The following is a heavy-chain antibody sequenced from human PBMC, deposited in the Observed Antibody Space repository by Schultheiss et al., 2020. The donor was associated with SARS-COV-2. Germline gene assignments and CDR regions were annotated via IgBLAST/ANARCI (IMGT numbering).Heavy chain of an antibody. V-gene: IGHV3-21*01. CDR2: ISSSNSHI. CDR1: GFTFSSYT. D-gene: IGHD2-2*01. J-gene: IGHJ6*02. Sequence: GGSLRLSCAASGFTFSSYTMNWVRQAPGKGLEWVSSISSSNSHIFYADSVKGRFTIFRDNAKNSLYLQMNSLRAEDTAVYYCARGVVVRSMDVWGQGTTVTVSS. CDR3: ARGVVVRSMDV.